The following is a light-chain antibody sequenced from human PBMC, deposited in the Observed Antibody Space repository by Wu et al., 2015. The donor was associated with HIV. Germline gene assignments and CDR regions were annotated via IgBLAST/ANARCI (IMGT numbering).Light chain of an antibody. Sequence: DIQMSQSPSFVSASVGDRVIITCRATEDISAWLAWYQVKPRKAPQLLISATSTLQGGVPARFSGGRSGTDFILTINNLQPEDIATYFCQQGHSFPLTFGGGTKMEL. V-gene: IGKV1-12*01. CDR1: EDISAW. CDR2: ATS. CDR3: QQGHSFPLT. J-gene: IGKJ4*01.